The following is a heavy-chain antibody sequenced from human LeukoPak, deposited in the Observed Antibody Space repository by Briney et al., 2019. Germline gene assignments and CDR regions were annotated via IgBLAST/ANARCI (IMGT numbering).Heavy chain of an antibody. CDR3: VRHGDGGTFDY. V-gene: IGHV4-59*01. Sequence: PSETLSLTCTVSGGSISSYYWSWIRQPPGKGLEWIGYIFGDTNYNPSLKSRVTMSVDTSKNQFSLKLSSVTAADTAVYYCVRHGDGGTFDYWGQGTLVTVSS. CDR1: GGSISSYY. J-gene: IGHJ4*02. CDR2: IFGDT. D-gene: IGHD4-23*01.